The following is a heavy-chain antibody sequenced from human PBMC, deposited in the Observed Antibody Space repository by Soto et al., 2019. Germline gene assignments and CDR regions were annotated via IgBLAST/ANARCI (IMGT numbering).Heavy chain of an antibody. D-gene: IGHD2-15*01. Sequence: QVQLVQSGAEVKKPGSSVKVSCKASGGTFSSYAISWVRQAPGQGLEWMGGIIPIFGTANYAQKFQVRVTITADESTSTAYMELRSLRSEDTAVYSCARGCSGGSCYVSWFDPWGQGSMVTVSS. CDR1: GGTFSSYA. CDR2: IIPIFGTA. CDR3: ARGCSGGSCYVSWFDP. J-gene: IGHJ5*02. V-gene: IGHV1-69*01.